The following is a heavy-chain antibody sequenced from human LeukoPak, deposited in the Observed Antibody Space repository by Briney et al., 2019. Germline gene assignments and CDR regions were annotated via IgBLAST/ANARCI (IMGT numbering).Heavy chain of an antibody. D-gene: IGHD3-9*01. CDR3: ATAAYYDILTGYYIAFDI. Sequence: GESLKISCKGSGYSFTSYWIGWVRQMPGKGLEWMGIIYPGDSDTRYSPSFQGQVTISADKSISTAYLQWSSLKASDTAMYYCATAAYYDILTGYYIAFDIWGQGIMVTVSS. CDR1: GYSFTSYW. CDR2: IYPGDSDT. J-gene: IGHJ3*02. V-gene: IGHV5-51*01.